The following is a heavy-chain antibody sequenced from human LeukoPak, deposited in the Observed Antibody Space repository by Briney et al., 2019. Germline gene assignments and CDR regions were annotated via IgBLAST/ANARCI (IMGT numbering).Heavy chain of an antibody. CDR3: ARGAPDCSSTSCLYYYYYGMDV. CDR1: GGTFSSYA. Sequence: GASVKVSCKASGGTFSSYAISWVRQAPGQGLEWMGGIIPIFGTANYAQKFQGRVTITADESTSTAYMELSSLRSEDTAVYYCARGAPDCSSTSCLYYYYYGMDVWGKGTTVTVSS. D-gene: IGHD2-2*01. V-gene: IGHV1-69*13. CDR2: IIPIFGTA. J-gene: IGHJ6*04.